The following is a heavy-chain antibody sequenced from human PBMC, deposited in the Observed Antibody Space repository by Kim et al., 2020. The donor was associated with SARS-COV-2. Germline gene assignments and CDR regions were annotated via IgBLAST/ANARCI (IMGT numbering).Heavy chain of an antibody. CDR3: AKEGLWFGELLSLTSYYYGMDV. CDR1: GFTFSSYG. J-gene: IGHJ6*02. D-gene: IGHD3-10*01. CDR2: ISYDGSNK. V-gene: IGHV3-30*18. Sequence: GGSLRLSCAASGFTFSSYGMHWVRQAPGKGLEWVAVISYDGSNKYYADSVKGRFTISRDNSKNTLYLQMNSLRAEDTAVYYCAKEGLWFGELLSLTSYYYGMDVWGQGTTVTVSS.